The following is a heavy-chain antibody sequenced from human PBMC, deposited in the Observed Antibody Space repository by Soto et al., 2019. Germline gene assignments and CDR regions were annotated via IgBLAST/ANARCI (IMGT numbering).Heavy chain of an antibody. D-gene: IGHD1-26*01. Sequence: GGSLRLSCAASEITFSAYAMGWVRQTPGKGLEWVSGISANTLGTYYADSVKGRFTVSRDNSNNILYLQMNFLRAEDTALYYCAKRRGGTYLVVHWGLGT. CDR1: EITFSAYA. CDR3: AKRRGGTYLVVH. CDR2: ISANTLGT. V-gene: IGHV3-23*01. J-gene: IGHJ4*02.